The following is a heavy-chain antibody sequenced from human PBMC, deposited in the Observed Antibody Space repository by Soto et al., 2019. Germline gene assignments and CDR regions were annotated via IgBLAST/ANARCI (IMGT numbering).Heavy chain of an antibody. Sequence: EVQLVESGGGLVKPGGSLRLSCAASGFTFSSYSMNWVRQAPGKGLEWVSSISSSSSYIYYVDSVKGRFTISRDNAKNSLYLQMNSLRAEDTAEYYCARGGRRHYYGMDVWGQGTTVTVSS. CDR3: ARGGRRHYYGMDV. V-gene: IGHV3-21*01. CDR2: ISSSSSYI. J-gene: IGHJ6*02. CDR1: GFTFSSYS.